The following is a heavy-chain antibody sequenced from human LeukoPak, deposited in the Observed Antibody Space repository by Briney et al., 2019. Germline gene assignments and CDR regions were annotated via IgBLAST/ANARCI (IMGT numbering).Heavy chain of an antibody. D-gene: IGHD6-13*01. CDR2: ISGSGGST. J-gene: IGHJ6*02. Sequence: GGSLRLSCAASGFTFSSYAMSWVRQAPGKGLEWVSAISGSGGSTYYADSVKGRFTISRDNSKNTLYLQMSSLRAEDTAVYYCAKEVSSSWYGHYYGMDVWGQGTTVTVSS. CDR3: AKEVSSSWYGHYYGMDV. V-gene: IGHV3-23*01. CDR1: GFTFSSYA.